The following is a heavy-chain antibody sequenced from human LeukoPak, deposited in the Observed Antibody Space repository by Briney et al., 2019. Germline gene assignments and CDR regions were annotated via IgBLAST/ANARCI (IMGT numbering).Heavy chain of an antibody. Sequence: ASVKVSCKASGYTFTGYYMHWVRQAPGQGLEWMGWINPNSGGTNYAQKFQGRVTMTRDTSISTAYMELSRLRSDDTAVYYCARSMIVVVSFDYWGQGTLVTVSS. CDR3: ARSMIVVVSFDY. CDR2: INPNSGGT. D-gene: IGHD3-22*01. CDR1: GYTFTGYY. V-gene: IGHV1-2*02. J-gene: IGHJ4*02.